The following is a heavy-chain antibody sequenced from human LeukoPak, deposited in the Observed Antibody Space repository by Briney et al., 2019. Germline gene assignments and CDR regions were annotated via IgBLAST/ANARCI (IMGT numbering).Heavy chain of an antibody. CDR2: INPKSGGA. CDR1: GYTFTGYY. CDR3: AKKNSVAAPFDY. V-gene: IGHV1-2*02. Sequence: GASVKVSCKASGYTFTGYYIHWVRQAPGQGLEWMGWINPKSGGANYAQKFQGRVTMTRDTSISTAYMELSRLRSVDTAVYYCAKKNSVAAPFDYWGQGTLVTVSS. D-gene: IGHD6-6*01. J-gene: IGHJ4*02.